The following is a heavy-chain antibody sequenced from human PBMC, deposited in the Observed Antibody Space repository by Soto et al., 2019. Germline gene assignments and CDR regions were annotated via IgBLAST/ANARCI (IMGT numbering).Heavy chain of an antibody. Sequence: QITLKESGPTLVKPTQTLTLTCTFSGFSLTSPAVGVGWIRQPPGKAPEWLALVYWDGDEEYSPSLRNRLTLTKYTSKNQVVLTMTNMDPVDTATYYCAHGSGWLFDYWGQGTLVNVSS. CDR3: AHGSGWLFDY. J-gene: IGHJ4*02. V-gene: IGHV2-5*02. CDR1: GFSLTSPAVG. D-gene: IGHD6-19*01. CDR2: VYWDGDE.